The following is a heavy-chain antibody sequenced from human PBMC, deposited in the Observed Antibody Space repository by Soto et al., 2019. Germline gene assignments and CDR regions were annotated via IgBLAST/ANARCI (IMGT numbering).Heavy chain of an antibody. V-gene: IGHV4-59*02. Sequence: QVQLQESGPGLVKPSETLSLTCTVSGGSVSTYYWSWVRQPPGKGLEWIGYIYYSGSINYQPSLKSRVTISVDTSKNQLSLKLSSVTAADTAVYYCARELSMVTNYGMDVWGQGTTVTVSS. CDR2: IYYSGSI. CDR1: GGSVSTYY. J-gene: IGHJ6*02. D-gene: IGHD4-17*01. CDR3: ARELSMVTNYGMDV.